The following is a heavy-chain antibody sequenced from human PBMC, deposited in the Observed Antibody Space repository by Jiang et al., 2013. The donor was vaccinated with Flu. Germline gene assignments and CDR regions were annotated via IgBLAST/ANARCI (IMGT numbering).Heavy chain of an antibody. CDR1: TFSSYA. Sequence: TFSSYAISWVRTGPWDKGLSGWEGIIPIFGTANYAQKFQGRVTITADKSTSTAYMELSSLRSEDTAVYYCAREGGKSDDAFDIWGQGTMVTVSS. J-gene: IGHJ3*02. D-gene: IGHD2-15*01. CDR2: IIPIFGTA. V-gene: IGHV1-69*06. CDR3: AREGGKSDDAFDI.